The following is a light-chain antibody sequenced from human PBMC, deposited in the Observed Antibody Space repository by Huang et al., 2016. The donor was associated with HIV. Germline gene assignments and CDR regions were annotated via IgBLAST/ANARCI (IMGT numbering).Light chain of an antibody. J-gene: IGKJ4*01. Sequence: EIVMTQSPDTLSVSPGERATLSCRASQSVRDKLAWYQQKPGQAPRLLLHATSTRAACVPARFSCSGSGTEFTLTISSLQSEDCGVYYCQQYESWPPLTFGGGTKVEIK. V-gene: IGKV3-15*01. CDR3: QQYESWPPLT. CDR1: QSVRDK. CDR2: ATS.